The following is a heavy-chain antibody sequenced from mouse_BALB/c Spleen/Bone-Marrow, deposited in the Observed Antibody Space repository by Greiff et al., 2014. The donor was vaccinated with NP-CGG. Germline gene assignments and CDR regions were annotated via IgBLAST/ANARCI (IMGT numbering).Heavy chain of an antibody. J-gene: IGHJ1*01. CDR2: IDPYYGDT. Sequence: VQLQQSGPELEKPGASVKISCKASGYSFSGYNLNWVKQSNGQSLEWIGNIDPYYGDTTYNQKFKGKATLTVDRSSSTAYMQLKSLTSEDSAVYYCARKAYYTSWWYFDVWGAGTTVTVSS. CDR1: GYSFSGYN. CDR3: ARKAYYTSWWYFDV. D-gene: IGHD2-12*01. V-gene: IGHV1-39*01.